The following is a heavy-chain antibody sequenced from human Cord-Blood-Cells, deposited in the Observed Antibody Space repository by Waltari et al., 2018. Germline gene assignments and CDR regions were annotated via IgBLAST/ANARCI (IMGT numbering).Heavy chain of an antibody. CDR2: IIPIFGTA. CDR1: GGTFSSYA. V-gene: IGHV1-69*01. D-gene: IGHD3-3*01. J-gene: IGHJ3*02. CDR3: ARGDYDFWSGYYDAFDI. Sequence: QVQLVQSGAEVKKPGSSVKVSCKASGGTFSSYAISWVRQAPGKGLEWMGGIIPIFGTANYAQKFQGRVTITADESTSTAYMELSSLRSEDTAVYYCARGDYDFWSGYYDAFDIWGQGTMVTVSS.